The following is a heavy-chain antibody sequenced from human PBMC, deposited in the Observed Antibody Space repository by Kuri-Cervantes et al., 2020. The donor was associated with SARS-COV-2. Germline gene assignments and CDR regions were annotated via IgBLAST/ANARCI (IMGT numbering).Heavy chain of an antibody. CDR3: ARCVVVPAAPEEGSFDY. CDR2: IYYSGGT. J-gene: IGHJ4*02. D-gene: IGHD2-2*01. CDR1: GGSISSGDYY. V-gene: IGHV4-30-4*08. Sequence: LSCTVSGGSISSGDYYWSWIRQPPGKGLEWIGYIYYSGGTYYNPSLKSRVTISVDTSKNQFSLKLSSVTAADTAVYYCARCVVVPAAPEEGSFDYWGQGTLVTVSS.